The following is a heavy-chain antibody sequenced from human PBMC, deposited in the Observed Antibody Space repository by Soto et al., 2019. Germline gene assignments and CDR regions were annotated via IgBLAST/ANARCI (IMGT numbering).Heavy chain of an antibody. J-gene: IGHJ4*02. CDR2: TRPNNGNT. D-gene: IGHD3-10*01. V-gene: IGHV1-18*01. CDR3: VRDLDGSGSYYTDY. CDR1: GYTFSIYG. Sequence: ASVKVSCKASGYTFSIYGINWVRHGPGQGLEWMGWTRPNNGNTKYAQNLQGRVTMTTDTSTSTAYMELRSLRPDDTAVYYCVRDLDGSGSYYTDYWGQGTLVTVSS.